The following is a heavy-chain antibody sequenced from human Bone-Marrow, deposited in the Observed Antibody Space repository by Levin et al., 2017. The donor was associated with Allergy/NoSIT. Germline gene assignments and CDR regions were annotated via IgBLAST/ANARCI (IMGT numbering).Heavy chain of an antibody. Sequence: SGGSLRLFCAASGFNFRSYAMHWVRQAPGKGLEWVTIISYDGINEFYADSVKGRFTISRDNSKNTLYLQMNGLTPEDTAVYYCARRSGIANSRSPGAFDIWGQGTMVTVSS. V-gene: IGHV3-30-3*01. J-gene: IGHJ3*02. CDR2: ISYDGINE. CDR3: ARRSGIANSRSPGAFDI. CDR1: GFNFRSYA. D-gene: IGHD2/OR15-2a*01.